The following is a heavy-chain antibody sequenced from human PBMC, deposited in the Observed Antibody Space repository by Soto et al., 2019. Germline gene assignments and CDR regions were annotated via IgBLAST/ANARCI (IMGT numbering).Heavy chain of an antibody. V-gene: IGHV3-23*01. D-gene: IGHD3-3*01. CDR2: MSHAGGSI. CDR1: GFTFSTSS. Sequence: PGGSLRLSCVASGFTFSTSSMTWVRQAPGKGLEWLSGMSHAGGSIYYADSVKGQVRVSRDNYKNILFLQMNTHRAEDTAVYYCSKGPAVANYDFWSGYSLDFWGQGTMVTVSS. CDR3: SKGPAVANYDFWSGYSLDF. J-gene: IGHJ4*02.